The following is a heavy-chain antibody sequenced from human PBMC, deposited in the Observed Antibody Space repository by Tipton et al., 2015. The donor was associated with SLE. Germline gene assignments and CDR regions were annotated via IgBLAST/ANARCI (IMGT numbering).Heavy chain of an antibody. V-gene: IGHV4-59*01. CDR1: GGSFSDYS. D-gene: IGHD5-18*01. J-gene: IGHJ6*02. CDR3: ARISVDTTMAQRVDYGMDV. Sequence: TLSLTCAVYGGSFSDYSWTWIRQPPGKGLEWIGSIFYTGSTTYNPSLKSRLTMSVDTPKNQFSLKLTSVTAADTAVYYCARISVDTTMAQRVDYGMDVWGQGTTVTVSS. CDR2: IFYTGST.